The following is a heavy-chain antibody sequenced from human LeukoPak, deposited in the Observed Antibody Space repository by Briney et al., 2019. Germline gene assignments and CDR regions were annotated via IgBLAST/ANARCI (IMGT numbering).Heavy chain of an antibody. Sequence: GGSLRLSCAASGFTFSSYWMHWVRQAPGKGLVWVSRINSDGSSTSYADSVKGRFTISRGNAKNTLYLQMNSLRAEDTAVYYCAREEDYYDSSGYHLYYFDYWGQGTLVTVSS. CDR1: GFTFSSYW. CDR2: INSDGSST. CDR3: AREEDYYDSSGYHLYYFDY. V-gene: IGHV3-74*01. D-gene: IGHD3-22*01. J-gene: IGHJ4*02.